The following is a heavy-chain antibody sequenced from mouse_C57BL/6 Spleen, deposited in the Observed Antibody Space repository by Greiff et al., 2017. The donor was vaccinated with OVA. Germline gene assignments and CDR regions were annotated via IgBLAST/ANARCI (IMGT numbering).Heavy chain of an antibody. CDR1: GYAFSSYW. D-gene: IGHD2-1*01. J-gene: IGHJ1*03. CDR2: IYPGDGDT. V-gene: IGHV1-80*01. Sequence: QVQLQQPGAELVKPGASVKLSCKASGYAFSSYWMNWVKQRPGKGLVWIGQIYPGDGDTNYNGKFKGKATLTADKSSSTAYMQLSSLTSEDSAVYFCARSGGNYDWYFDVWGTGTTVTVSS. CDR3: ARSGGNYDWYFDV.